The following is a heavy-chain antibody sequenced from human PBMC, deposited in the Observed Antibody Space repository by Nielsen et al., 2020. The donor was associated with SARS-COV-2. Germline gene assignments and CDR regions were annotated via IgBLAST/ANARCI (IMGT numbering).Heavy chain of an antibody. CDR3: ASELVPGYYGMDV. Sequence: GGSLRLSCTASGFIFRAYGMHWVRQAPGKGLEWVAIIWYDGSDKYYADSVKGRFTISRDNSKNTLYLQMNSLRAEDTAVYYCASELVPGYYGMDVWGQGTTVTVSS. CDR1: GFIFRAYG. CDR2: IWYDGSDK. D-gene: IGHD6-13*01. V-gene: IGHV3-33*01. J-gene: IGHJ6*02.